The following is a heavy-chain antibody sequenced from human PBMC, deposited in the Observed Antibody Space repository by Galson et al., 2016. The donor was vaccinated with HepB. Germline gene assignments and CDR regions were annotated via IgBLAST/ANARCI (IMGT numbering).Heavy chain of an antibody. CDR1: GYTFTGYF. D-gene: IGHD3-22*01. J-gene: IGHJ4*02. V-gene: IGHV1-2*02. CDR2: IKPHSGGT. Sequence: SVKVSCKASGYTFTGYFTHWVRQAPGQGLEWMGLIKPHSGGTKIAQKFQGRVTMTRDTTTSTVYMELRHLRIDDSAVDFCARRGHRSGSPPKYSTPLFGFWRQGTLIAVAS. CDR3: ARRGHRSGSPPKYSTPLFGF.